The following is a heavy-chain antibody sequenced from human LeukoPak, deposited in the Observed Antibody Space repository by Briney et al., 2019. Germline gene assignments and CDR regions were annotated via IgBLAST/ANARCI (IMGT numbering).Heavy chain of an antibody. V-gene: IGHV3-33*01. Sequence: GGSLRLSCAASGFTFSSYGMHWVRQAPGKGLEWVAVIWYDGSNKYYADSVKGRFTISRDNSKNTLYLQMNSLRAEDTAVYYCAREGKSSIVNYGMDVWGQGTTVTVSS. D-gene: IGHD1-26*01. CDR3: AREGKSSIVNYGMDV. J-gene: IGHJ6*02. CDR1: GFTFSSYG. CDR2: IWYDGSNK.